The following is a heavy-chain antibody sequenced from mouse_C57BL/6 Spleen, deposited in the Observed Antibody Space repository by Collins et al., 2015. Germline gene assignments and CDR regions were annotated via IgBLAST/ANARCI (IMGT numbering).Heavy chain of an antibody. Sequence: EVHLQQSGPVLVKPGASVKMSCKASGYTFTDYYMNWVKQSHGKSLEWIGIINPYNGGTTYSQKFKGKATITADTSSNTAYLQLSSLTSEDTAVYYCTSYYVWGAGTTVTVSS. CDR3: TSYYV. CDR1: GYTFTDYY. D-gene: IGHD1-1*01. J-gene: IGHJ1*01. V-gene: IGHV1-19*01. CDR2: INPYNGGT.